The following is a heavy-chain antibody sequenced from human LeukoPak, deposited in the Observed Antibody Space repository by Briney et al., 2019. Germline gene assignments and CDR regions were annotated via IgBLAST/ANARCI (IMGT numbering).Heavy chain of an antibody. CDR3: ARDGSSSWYWFDP. CDR1: GGYISSYY. Sequence: PSETLSLTCSVSGGYISSYYWSWIRQPAGKELEWIGRLYTSGSTNYNPSLKSRVTMSLDTSKNQGQFSLKLSSVTAADTAVYYCARDGSSSWYWFDPWGQGTLVTVSS. J-gene: IGHJ5*02. V-gene: IGHV4-4*07. CDR2: LYTSGST. D-gene: IGHD6-13*01.